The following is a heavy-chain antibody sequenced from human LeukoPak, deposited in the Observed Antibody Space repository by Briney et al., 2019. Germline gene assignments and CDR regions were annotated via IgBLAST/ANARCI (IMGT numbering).Heavy chain of an antibody. CDR3: ARDRRNYDFWSGYQTYYFDY. CDR1: GGTFISYA. CDR2: IIPIFGTA. Sequence: ASVKVSCKASGGTFISYAISWVRQAPGQGLEWMGGIIPIFGTANYAQKFQGRVTITADESTSTAYMELSSLRSEDTAVYYCARDRRNYDFWSGYQTYYFDYWGQGTLVTVSS. V-gene: IGHV1-69*13. J-gene: IGHJ4*02. D-gene: IGHD3-3*01.